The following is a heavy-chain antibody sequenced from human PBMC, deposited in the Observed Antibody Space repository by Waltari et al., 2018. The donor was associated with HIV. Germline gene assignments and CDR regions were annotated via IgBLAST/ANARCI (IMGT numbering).Heavy chain of an antibody. CDR3: ARVSSLTGYYKALDY. V-gene: IGHV4-4*02. D-gene: IGHD3-9*01. CDR1: GGSISSSNC. Sequence: QVQLQDSGPGLVKPSGTLSLTCVVSGGSISSSNCWSWVRRPPGKGLEWIGEIYHSGSTNYNPSLKSRVTISVDKAKDKFTLKLRSVTAADTAVYFCARVSSLTGYYKALDYWGQGTLVTVSS. J-gene: IGHJ4*02. CDR2: IYHSGST.